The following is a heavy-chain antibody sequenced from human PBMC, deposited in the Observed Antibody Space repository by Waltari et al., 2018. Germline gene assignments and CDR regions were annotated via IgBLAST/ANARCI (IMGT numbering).Heavy chain of an antibody. CDR2: INHSGST. V-gene: IGHV4-34*01. CDR1: GGSFSGYY. Sequence: QVQLQQWGAGLLKPSETLSLTCAVYGGSFSGYYWSWIRQPPGKGLEWIGEINHSGSTNYNPSLKSRVTISVDTSKNQCSLKLSSVTAADTAVYYCARGGMAGTGGWFDPWGQGTLVTVSS. D-gene: IGHD6-19*01. CDR3: ARGGMAGTGGWFDP. J-gene: IGHJ5*02.